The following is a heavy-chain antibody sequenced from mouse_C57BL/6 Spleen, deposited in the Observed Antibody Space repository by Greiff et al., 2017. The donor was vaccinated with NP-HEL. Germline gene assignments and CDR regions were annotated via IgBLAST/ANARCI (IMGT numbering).Heavy chain of an antibody. V-gene: IGHV1-82*01. CDR2: IYPGDGDT. CDR3: ARVAIYGNYYYFDY. CDR1: GYAFSSSW. J-gene: IGHJ2*01. Sequence: QVQLQQSGPELVKPGASVKISCKASGYAFSSSWMNWVKQRPGKGLEWLGRIYPGDGDTNYTGKLKGKATLTADKSSSTAYMQISSLTSEDSAVYFCARVAIYGNYYYFDYWGQGTTLTVSS. D-gene: IGHD2-1*01.